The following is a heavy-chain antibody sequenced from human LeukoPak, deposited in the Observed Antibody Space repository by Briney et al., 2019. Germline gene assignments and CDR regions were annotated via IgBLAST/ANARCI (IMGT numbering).Heavy chain of an antibody. CDR1: GGSISSYY. D-gene: IGHD1-26*01. CDR3: ARVKVGATEVNYNWFDP. V-gene: IGHV4-59*01. CDR2: IYYSGST. J-gene: IGHJ5*02. Sequence: PSETLSLTCTVSGGSISSYYWSWIRQPPGKGLEWIGYIYYSGSTNYNPSLKSRVTISVDTSKNQFSLKLSSVTAADTAVYYCARVKVGATEVNYNWFDPWGQGTLVTVSS.